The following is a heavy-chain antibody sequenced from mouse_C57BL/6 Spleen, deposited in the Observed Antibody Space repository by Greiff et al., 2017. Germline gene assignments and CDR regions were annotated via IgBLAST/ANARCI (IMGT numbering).Heavy chain of an antibody. V-gene: IGHV1-39*01. CDR2: INPNYGTT. J-gene: IGHJ4*01. CDR1: GYSFTDYN. Sequence: VHVKQSGPELVKPGASVKISCKASGYSFTDYNMNWVKQSHGKSLEWIGVINPNYGTTSYNQKFKGKATLTVDQSSSTAYMQLNSLTSEDSAVYYSARSELRQGYAMDYWGQGTSVTVSS. CDR3: ARSELRQGYAMDY. D-gene: IGHD2-12*01.